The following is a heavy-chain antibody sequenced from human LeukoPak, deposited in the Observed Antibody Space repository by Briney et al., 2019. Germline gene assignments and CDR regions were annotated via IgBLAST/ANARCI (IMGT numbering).Heavy chain of an antibody. V-gene: IGHV3-23*01. CDR3: AKVPLLWFGELLFQNDY. Sequence: GGSLRLSCAASGFTFSSYAMSWVRQAPGKGLEWVSAISGSGGSTYYADSVKGRFTISRDNSKNTLYLQMNSLRAEDTAVYYCAKVPLLWFGELLFQNDYWGQGTLVTVSS. J-gene: IGHJ4*02. CDR2: ISGSGGST. CDR1: GFTFSSYA. D-gene: IGHD3-10*01.